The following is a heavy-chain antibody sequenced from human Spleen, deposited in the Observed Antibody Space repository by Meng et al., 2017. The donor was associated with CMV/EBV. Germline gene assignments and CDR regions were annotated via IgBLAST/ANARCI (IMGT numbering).Heavy chain of an antibody. CDR3: ARVQSHRKLGMEGGFDP. CDR1: GGSISSSSYY. Sequence: QLQLQESGPGLVKPSETLSLTCTVSGGSISSSSYYWGWIRQPPGKGLEWIGEINHSGSTNYNPSLKSRVTISVDTSKNQFSLKLSSVTAADTAVYYCARVQSHRKLGMEGGFDPWGQGTLVTVSS. CDR2: INHSGST. V-gene: IGHV4-39*07. J-gene: IGHJ5*02. D-gene: IGHD7-27*01.